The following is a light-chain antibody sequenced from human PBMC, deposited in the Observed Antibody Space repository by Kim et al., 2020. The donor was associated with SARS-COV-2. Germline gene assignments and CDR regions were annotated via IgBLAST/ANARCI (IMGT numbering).Light chain of an antibody. CDR3: QQYSTYSGT. Sequence: DIQMTQSPSTLSASVGDRVTITCRASQSISGWLAWYQQKPGKPPKLLIYKASSLESGVPSRFSGSGSGTEFTLTISSLQPDDFAAYYCQQYSTYSGTFGQGTKVDIK. V-gene: IGKV1-5*03. CDR2: KAS. J-gene: IGKJ1*01. CDR1: QSISGW.